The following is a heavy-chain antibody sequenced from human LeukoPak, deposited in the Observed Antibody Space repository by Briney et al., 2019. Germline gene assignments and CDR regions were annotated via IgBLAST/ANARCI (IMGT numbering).Heavy chain of an antibody. CDR3: ARIDSYYGMDV. CDR2: ISSTSTYI. V-gene: IGHV3-21*01. Sequence: GGSLRLSCAASGFTFRSYVMSWVRLAPGKGLEWVSSISSTSTYIYYADSVKGRFTLSRDNAKNSLYLQMNSLRAEDTAVYYCARIDSYYGMDVWGQGTTVTVSS. J-gene: IGHJ6*02. CDR1: GFTFRSYV.